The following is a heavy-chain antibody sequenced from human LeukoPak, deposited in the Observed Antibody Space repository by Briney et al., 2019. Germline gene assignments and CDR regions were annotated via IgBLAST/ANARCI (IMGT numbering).Heavy chain of an antibody. V-gene: IGHV3-20*04. CDR3: AATYSGNWEFDY. Sequence: GGSLRLSCAASGFIVSINYMSWVRQAPGEGLEWVSGINWNGDNTGSADSVKGRFTISRDNAKNSLYLEMNSLRAEDTALYYCAATYSGNWEFDYWGQGTLVTVSS. D-gene: IGHD1-26*01. CDR2: INWNGDNT. J-gene: IGHJ4*02. CDR1: GFIVSINY.